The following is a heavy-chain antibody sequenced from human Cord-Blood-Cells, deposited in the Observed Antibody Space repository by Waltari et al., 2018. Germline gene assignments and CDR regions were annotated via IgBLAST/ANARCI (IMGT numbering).Heavy chain of an antibody. CDR3: AGAGISPNWFDP. J-gene: IGHJ5*02. D-gene: IGHD6-19*01. CDR2: ISYEGSNK. Sequence: QVQLVESGGGVVQPGRSLRLSCAASGFTFSSYAMHWVRQAPGKGLEWVAVISYEGSNKYYADSVKGRFTISRDNSKNTLYLQMNSLRAEDTAVYYCAGAGISPNWFDPWGQGTLVTVSS. V-gene: IGHV3-30-3*01. CDR1: GFTFSSYA.